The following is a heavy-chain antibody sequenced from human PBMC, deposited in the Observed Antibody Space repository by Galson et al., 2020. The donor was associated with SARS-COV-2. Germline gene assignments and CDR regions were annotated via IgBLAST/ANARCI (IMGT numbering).Heavy chain of an antibody. D-gene: IGHD6-13*01. CDR3: ARVSIAAAGTVGSWYFDL. Sequence: GGSLRLSCAASGFTVSSNYMSWVRQAPGKGLEWVSVIYSGGSTYYADSVKGRFTISRDNSKNTLYLQMNSLRAEDTAVYYCARVSIAAAGTVGSWYFDLWGRGTLVTVSS. J-gene: IGHJ2*01. CDR1: GFTVSSNY. V-gene: IGHV3-53*01. CDR2: IYSGGST.